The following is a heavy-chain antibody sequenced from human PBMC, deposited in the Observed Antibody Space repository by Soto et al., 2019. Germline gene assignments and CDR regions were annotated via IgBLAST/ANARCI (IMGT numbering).Heavy chain of an antibody. CDR3: ARYCSGGSCYYAFDI. D-gene: IGHD2-15*01. J-gene: IGHJ3*02. CDR2: ISGRGGST. CDR1: GFTFSSYA. Sequence: EVQLLESGGGLVQPGGSLRLSCAASGFTFSSYAMSWVRQAPGKGLWWVSAISGRGGSTYYADSVKGRFTISRDNSKNTLYLQMNSLRAEDTAVYYCARYCSGGSCYYAFDIWGQGTMVTVSS. V-gene: IGHV3-23*01.